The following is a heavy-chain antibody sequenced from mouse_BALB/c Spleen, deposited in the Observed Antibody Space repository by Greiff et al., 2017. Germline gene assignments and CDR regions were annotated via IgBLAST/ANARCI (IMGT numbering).Heavy chain of an antibody. CDR1: GYTFTSYV. V-gene: IGHV1-14*01. D-gene: IGHD2-4*01. CDR2: INPYNDGT. CDR3: ARESIYYDYPWFAY. J-gene: IGHJ3*01. Sequence: VQLQQSGPELVKPGASVKMSCKASGYTFTSYVMHWVKQKPGQGLEWIGYINPYNDGTKYNEKFKGKATLTSDKSSSTAYMELSSLTSEDSAVYYCARESIYYDYPWFAYWGQGTLVTVSA.